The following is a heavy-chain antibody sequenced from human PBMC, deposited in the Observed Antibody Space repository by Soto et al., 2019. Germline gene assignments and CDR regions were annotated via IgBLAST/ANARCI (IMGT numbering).Heavy chain of an antibody. CDR2: ISNSDFNT. Sequence: GGSLRLSCVASGISLSYNYMTWIRQAPGKGLEWLSYISNSDFNTYYADSVKGRFTISRDNAQNSLYLQLNGLRVEDTAVYYCASGKWSLDYWGQGILVTVSS. D-gene: IGHD2-15*01. J-gene: IGHJ4*02. V-gene: IGHV3-11*01. CDR1: GISLSYNY. CDR3: ASGKWSLDY.